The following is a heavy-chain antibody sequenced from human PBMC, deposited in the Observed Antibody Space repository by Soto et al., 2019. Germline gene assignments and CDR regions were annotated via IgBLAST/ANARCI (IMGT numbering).Heavy chain of an antibody. Sequence: TLSLTCTVSGGSISSGGYYWSWIRQHPGRGLEWIGYIYYSGSTYYNPSLKSRVTISVDTSKNQFSLKLSSVTAADTAVYYCARAEYYYDSSGYYPAPIDYWGQGTLVTVSS. J-gene: IGHJ4*02. CDR2: IYYSGST. V-gene: IGHV4-31*03. CDR1: GGSISSGGYY. CDR3: ARAEYYYDSSGYYPAPIDY. D-gene: IGHD3-22*01.